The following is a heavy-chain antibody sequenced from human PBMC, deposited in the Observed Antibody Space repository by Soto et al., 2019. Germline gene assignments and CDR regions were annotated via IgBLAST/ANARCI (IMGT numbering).Heavy chain of an antibody. CDR3: ARIRTLYYFDY. V-gene: IGHV2-26*01. J-gene: IGHJ4*02. CDR2: IFSNDEK. CDR1: GFSLSNARMG. Sequence: QVTLKESGPVLVKPTETLTLTCTVSGFSLSNARMGVSWIRQPPGKALEWLAHIFSNDEKSYSTSLKSRLTISKDTSKSQVVLTMTNMDPVDTATYYCARIRTLYYFDYWGQGTLVTVSS. D-gene: IGHD3-16*01.